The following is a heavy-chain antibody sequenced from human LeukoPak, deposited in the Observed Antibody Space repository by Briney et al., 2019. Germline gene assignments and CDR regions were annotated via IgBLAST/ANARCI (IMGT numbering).Heavy chain of an antibody. D-gene: IGHD6-13*01. CDR1: GGSISSGGYY. Sequence: SETLSLTCTVSGGSISSGGYYWSWIRQHPGKGPEWIGYIYYSGSTYYNPSLKSRVTISVDTSKNQFSLKLSSVTAADTAVYYCARGRAAAGLFDYWGQGTLVTVSS. CDR2: IYYSGST. CDR3: ARGRAAAGLFDY. V-gene: IGHV4-31*03. J-gene: IGHJ4*02.